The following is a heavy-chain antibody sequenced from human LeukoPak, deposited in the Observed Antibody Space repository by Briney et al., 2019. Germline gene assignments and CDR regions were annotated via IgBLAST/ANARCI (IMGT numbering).Heavy chain of an antibody. CDR1: GGSISSYY. Sequence: SETLSLTCTVSGGSISSYYGSWIRQPPGKGLEWIGYIYYSGSTNYNPSLKSRVTISVDTSKSQFSLGLTSVTAADTAVYYCARLLYTSGYYPFDYWGQGTLVTVSS. D-gene: IGHD3-22*01. CDR2: IYYSGST. V-gene: IGHV4-59*08. J-gene: IGHJ4*02. CDR3: ARLLYTSGYYPFDY.